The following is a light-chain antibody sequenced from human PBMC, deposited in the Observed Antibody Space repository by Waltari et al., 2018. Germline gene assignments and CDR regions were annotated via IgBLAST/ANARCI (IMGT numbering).Light chain of an antibody. CDR2: AAS. J-gene: IGKJ1*01. CDR1: QSISSF. CDR3: QQSYSTVRT. Sequence: DIQMTQSPSSLSASVGDRVTITCRASQSISSFLNWYQQKPGKAPNLLIYAASSLQSGVPSRFSGSGSGTDFTLTISSLQPEEFATYYCQQSYSTVRTFGQGTKVEIK. V-gene: IGKV1-39*01.